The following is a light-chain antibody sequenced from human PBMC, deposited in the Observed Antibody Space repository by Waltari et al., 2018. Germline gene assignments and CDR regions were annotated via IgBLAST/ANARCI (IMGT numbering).Light chain of an antibody. CDR2: GTS. J-gene: IGKJ2*01. Sequence: IVMTPSPPTLSVSQVQKPTLSFRESQMVSSNLAWYQQNPGQAPRLLIHGTSTRATGIPDRFSGSGSGTDFTRTISSLQPEDFAVYYCQQYDNWPTYTFGQGTKLEIK. V-gene: IGKV3-15*01. CDR1: QMVSSN. CDR3: QQYDNWPTYT.